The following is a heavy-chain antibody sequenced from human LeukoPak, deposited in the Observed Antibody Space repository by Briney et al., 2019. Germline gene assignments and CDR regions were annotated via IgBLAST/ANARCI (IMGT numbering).Heavy chain of an antibody. J-gene: IGHJ4*02. CDR1: GFTFSSYG. D-gene: IGHD3-3*01. Sequence: GGSLRLSCAASGFTFSSYGMHWVRQAPGKGLEWVAFIRYDGSNKYYADSVKGRFTISRDNSKNTLYLQMNSLRAEDTAVYYCAKDQGTVFGYFNYWGQGTLVTVSS. CDR3: AKDQGTVFGYFNY. CDR2: IRYDGSNK. V-gene: IGHV3-30*02.